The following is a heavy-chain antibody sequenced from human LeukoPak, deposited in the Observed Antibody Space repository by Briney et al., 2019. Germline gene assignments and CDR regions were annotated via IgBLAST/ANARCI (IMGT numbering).Heavy chain of an antibody. Sequence: GESLKISCQGSGYSFASYWVGWVRQMPGKGLEWMGIIYPGDSDTRYSPSFQGQVTISADKSISTAYLQWSSLKASDTAIYYCARFYGSGSYDFDYWGQGTLVTVSS. CDR3: ARFYGSGSYDFDY. V-gene: IGHV5-51*01. J-gene: IGHJ4*02. CDR1: GYSFASYW. CDR2: IYPGDSDT. D-gene: IGHD3-10*01.